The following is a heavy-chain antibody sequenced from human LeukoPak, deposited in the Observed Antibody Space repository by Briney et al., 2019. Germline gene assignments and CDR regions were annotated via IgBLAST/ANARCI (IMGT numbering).Heavy chain of an antibody. V-gene: IGHV4-59*01. CDR3: ARGHSYGYLRYFDY. CDR1: GGSIRSYY. D-gene: IGHD5-18*01. CDR2: IYYSGST. J-gene: IGHJ4*02. Sequence: SETLSLTCTVSGGSIRSYYWSWIRQPPGKGLEWIGYIYYSGSTNYNPSLKSRVTIPVDTSKNQFSLKLSSVTAADTAVYYCARGHSYGYLRYFDYWGQGTLVTVSS.